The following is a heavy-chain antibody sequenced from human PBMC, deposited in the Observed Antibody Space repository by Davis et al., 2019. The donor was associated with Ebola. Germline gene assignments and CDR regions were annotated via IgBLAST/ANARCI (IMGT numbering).Heavy chain of an antibody. CDR1: GRSISPYY. D-gene: IGHD3-10*01. Sequence: PSQTLSLTCTVSGRSISPYYWSCIRQPPGKGLDWIGYVEHHGRTEYIPSFNSRVTISVDTSKSQFSLKLRSVTTADTAVYYCARGVFGAFFDSWGQGALVTVSS. CDR3: ARGVFGAFFDS. V-gene: IGHV4-59*01. CDR2: VEHHGRT. J-gene: IGHJ4*02.